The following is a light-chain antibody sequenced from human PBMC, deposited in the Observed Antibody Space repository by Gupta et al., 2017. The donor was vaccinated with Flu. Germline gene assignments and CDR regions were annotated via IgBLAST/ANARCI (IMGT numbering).Light chain of an antibody. CDR2: GAS. V-gene: IGKV3-20*01. J-gene: IGKJ5*01. CDR1: QSVSSSY. Sequence: EIVLTQSPGTLSLSPGERATLSCRASQSVSSSYLAWYQQKPGQAPRLLIYGASSRGTGIPDRFSGSGSGTDFTLTISRLEPEDFAVYYCRQYGSSPPITFGQGTRVEIK. CDR3: RQYGSSPPIT.